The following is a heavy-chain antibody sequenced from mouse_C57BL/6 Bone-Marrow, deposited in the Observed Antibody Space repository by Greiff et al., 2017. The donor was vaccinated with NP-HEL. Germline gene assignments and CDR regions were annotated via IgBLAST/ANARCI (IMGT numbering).Heavy chain of an antibody. J-gene: IGHJ3*01. V-gene: IGHV1-7*01. CDR1: GYTFTSYR. D-gene: IGHD3-2*02. CDR2: INPSSGYT. Sequence: VKLMESGAELAKPGASVKLSCKASGYTFTSYRMHWVKQRPGQGLEWIGYINPSSGYTKYNQKFKDKATLTADKSSSTAYMQLSSLTYEDSAVYYCARELRLRGAWFAYWGQGTLVTVSA. CDR3: ARELRLRGAWFAY.